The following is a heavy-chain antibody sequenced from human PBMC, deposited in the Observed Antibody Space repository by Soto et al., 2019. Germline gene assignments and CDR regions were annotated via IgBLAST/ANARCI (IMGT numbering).Heavy chain of an antibody. J-gene: IGHJ1*01. CDR3: VKDESINWYSGHFRH. D-gene: IGHD6-13*01. V-gene: IGHV3-9*01. CDR1: GFTFDDYA. Sequence: SLRLSGAASGFTFDDYAMHWVRQVPGKGLEWVSGINWNSGSIGYADSVKGRFAISRDNAKNSLHLQMNSLRAEDTAFYYCVKDESINWYSGHFRHWGQGTLVTVSS. CDR2: INWNSGSI.